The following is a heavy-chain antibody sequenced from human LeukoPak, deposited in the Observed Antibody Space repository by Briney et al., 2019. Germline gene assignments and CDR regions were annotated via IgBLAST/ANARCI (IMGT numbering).Heavy chain of an antibody. CDR1: GGSISNDDYY. CDR3: ARGFTYWIDP. CDR2: IHYSGST. J-gene: IGHJ5*02. Sequence: SETLSLTCTVSGGSISNDDYYWSWIRQSPGEGLEWIGYIHYSGSTYYSPSLESRITISVDTSNRQFSLKLTSVTAADTAVYYCARGFTYWIDPWGQGTLVTVSS. V-gene: IGHV4-30-4*01.